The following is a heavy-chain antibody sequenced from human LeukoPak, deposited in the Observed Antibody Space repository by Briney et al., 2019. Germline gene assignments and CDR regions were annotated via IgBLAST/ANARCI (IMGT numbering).Heavy chain of an antibody. CDR2: IYKGGNT. V-gene: IGHV3-53*01. D-gene: IGHD3-10*01. Sequence: GGSLRLSCAASGFIVSSDHMNWVRQAPGKGLEWVAVIYKGGNTFYADPVKGRFTISRDNSKNTVYLQMNSLRAEDTAVYYCVRASGATWGQGTLVTVSS. J-gene: IGHJ5*02. CDR1: GFIVSSDH. CDR3: VRASGAT.